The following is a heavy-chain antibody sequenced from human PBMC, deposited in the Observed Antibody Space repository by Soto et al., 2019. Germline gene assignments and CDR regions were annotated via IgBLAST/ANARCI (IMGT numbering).Heavy chain of an antibody. J-gene: IGHJ6*03. CDR2: INHSGST. CDR3: ARLRRGWNDMHYYYYMDV. Sequence: SETLSLTCAVYGGSFSGYYWSWIRQPPGKGLEWIGEINHSGSTNYNPSLKSRVTISVDTSKNQFSLKLSSVTAADTAVYYCARLRRGWNDMHYYYYMDVWGKGTTVTVSS. CDR1: GGSFSGYY. D-gene: IGHD1-1*01. V-gene: IGHV4-34*01.